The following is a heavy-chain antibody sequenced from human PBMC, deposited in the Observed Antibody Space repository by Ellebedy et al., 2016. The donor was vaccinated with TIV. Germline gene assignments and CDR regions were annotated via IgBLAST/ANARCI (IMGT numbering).Heavy chain of an antibody. J-gene: IGHJ2*01. V-gene: IGHV3-73*01. D-gene: IGHD4-17*01. CDR1: GFTFSGSA. CDR2: IRSKANSYAT. Sequence: PGGSLRLSCAASGFTFSGSAMHWVRQASGKGLEWVGRIRSKANSYATAYAASVKGRFTISRDDSKNTAYLQMNSLKTEDTAVYYCTRHPTTVTPYWYFDLWGRGTLVTVSS. CDR3: TRHPTTVTPYWYFDL.